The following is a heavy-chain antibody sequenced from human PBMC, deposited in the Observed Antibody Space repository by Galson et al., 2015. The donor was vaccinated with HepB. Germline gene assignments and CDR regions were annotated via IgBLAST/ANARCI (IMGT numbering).Heavy chain of an antibody. CDR1: GYTFTSFG. CDR3: ARHDGDSSGWYVGDY. CDR2: ISAYNGNT. Sequence: SVKVSCKASGYTFTSFGISWVRQAPGQGLEWMGWISAYNGNTNYAQKLQGRVTMTTDTSTSTAYMELRSLRSDDTAMYYCARHDGDSSGWYVGDYWGQGTLVTVSP. D-gene: IGHD6-19*01. J-gene: IGHJ4*02. V-gene: IGHV1-18*01.